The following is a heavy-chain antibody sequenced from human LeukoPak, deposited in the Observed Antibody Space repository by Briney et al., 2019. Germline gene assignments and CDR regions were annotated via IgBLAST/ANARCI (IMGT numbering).Heavy chain of an antibody. J-gene: IGHJ5*02. CDR3: AREQGDYYDSPGVWFDP. CDR1: GYTFTSYG. Sequence: ASVKVSCKASGYTFTSYGISWVRQAPGQGLEWVGWISAYNGNTNYVQKLQGRVTMTTDTSTSTAYMELRSLRSDDTAVYYCAREQGDYYDSPGVWFDPWGQGTLVTVSS. CDR2: ISAYNGNT. D-gene: IGHD3-22*01. V-gene: IGHV1-18*01.